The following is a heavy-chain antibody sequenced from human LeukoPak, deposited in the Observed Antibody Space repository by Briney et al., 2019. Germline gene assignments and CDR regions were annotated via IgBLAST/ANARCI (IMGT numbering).Heavy chain of an antibody. V-gene: IGHV4-59*08. J-gene: IGHJ4*02. Sequence: SETLSLTCTVSGVSISSYYWSWIRQPSGKGLEWIGYIYYSGSTNYNPSLKSRVTISVDTSKNQFSLKLSSVTAADTALYYCARHDLDWGSFGHWGQGTLVTVSS. CDR3: ARHDLDWGSFGH. D-gene: IGHD3-16*01. CDR2: IYYSGST. CDR1: GVSISSYY.